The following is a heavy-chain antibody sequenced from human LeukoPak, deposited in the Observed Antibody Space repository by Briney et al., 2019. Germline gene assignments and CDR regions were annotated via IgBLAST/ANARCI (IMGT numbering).Heavy chain of an antibody. Sequence: GESLKISCKGSGYSFTSYWIGWVRPMPGKGLEWMGIIYPGDSDTRYSPSFQGQVAISADKSISTAYLQWSSLKASDTAMYYCARLAPIFYDFWSGYTNWFDPWGQGTLVTVSS. CDR3: ARLAPIFYDFWSGYTNWFDP. D-gene: IGHD3-3*01. CDR2: IYPGDSDT. J-gene: IGHJ5*02. CDR1: GYSFTSYW. V-gene: IGHV5-51*01.